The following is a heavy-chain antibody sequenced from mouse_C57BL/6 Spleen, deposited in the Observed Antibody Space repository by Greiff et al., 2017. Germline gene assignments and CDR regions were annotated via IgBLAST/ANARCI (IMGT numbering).Heavy chain of an antibody. CDR1: GYAFTNYL. CDR3: ARGDYGSSYGDY. J-gene: IGHJ2*01. D-gene: IGHD1-1*01. Sequence: VQLQQSGAELVRPGTSVKVSCKASGYAFTNYLIEWVKQRPGQGLEWIGVINPGSGGTNYNKKFKGKATLTADKSSSTAYMQLSSLTSEDSAVYFCARGDYGSSYGDYWGQGTTLTVSS. V-gene: IGHV1-54*01. CDR2: INPGSGGT.